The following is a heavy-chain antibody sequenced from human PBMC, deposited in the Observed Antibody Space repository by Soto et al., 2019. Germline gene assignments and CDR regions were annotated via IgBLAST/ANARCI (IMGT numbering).Heavy chain of an antibody. Sequence: ASEKVSCKASGYTFSTYAMHWVRQAPGQSLEWMGWLNGGTGQTRYSQKFQDRVIITRDTSASTGYMELSSLTSEDTAVYYCARGKGMEENYFYYGLDIWGQGT. CDR1: GYTFSTYA. CDR2: LNGGTGQT. V-gene: IGHV1-3*01. D-gene: IGHD1-1*01. CDR3: ARGKGMEENYFYYGLDI. J-gene: IGHJ6*02.